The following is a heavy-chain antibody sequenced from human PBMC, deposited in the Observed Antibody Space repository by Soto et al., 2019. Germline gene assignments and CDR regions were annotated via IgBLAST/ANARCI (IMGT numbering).Heavy chain of an antibody. J-gene: IGHJ4*02. CDR1: GGSISSSSYY. V-gene: IGHV4-39*01. CDR2: IYYSGST. CDR3: ASPSRYCSGGSCYSDRHYFDY. Sequence: QLQLQESGPGLVKPSETLSLTCTVSGGSISSSSYYWGWIRQPPGKGLEWIGSIYYSGSTYYNPSLKSRVTISVDTSKYQFSLKLSSVTAADTAVYYCASPSRYCSGGSCYSDRHYFDYWGQGTLVTVSS. D-gene: IGHD2-15*01.